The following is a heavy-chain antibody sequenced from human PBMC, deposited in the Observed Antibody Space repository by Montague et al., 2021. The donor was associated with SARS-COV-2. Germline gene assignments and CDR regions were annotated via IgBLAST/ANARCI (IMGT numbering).Heavy chain of an antibody. Sequence: SETLSLTCAVSRGSFSNYYWTWIRQSPGKGLEWIGEFSQGGAPNYTPSLKSRVTISLDTSKKQISLKLNSVTVADTAVFFCARGRPVQGSFRHFDSISSGALDIWAQGSLVIVSS. V-gene: IGHV4-34*01. CDR1: RGSFSNYY. CDR2: FSQGGAP. D-gene: IGHD3-9*01. J-gene: IGHJ3*02. CDR3: ARGRPVQGSFRHFDSISSGALDI.